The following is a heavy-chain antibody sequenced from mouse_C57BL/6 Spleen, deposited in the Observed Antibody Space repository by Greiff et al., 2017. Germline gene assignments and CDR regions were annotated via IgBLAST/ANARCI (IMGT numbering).Heavy chain of an antibody. D-gene: IGHD1-1*01. Sequence: VKLQEPGAELVKPGASVKLSCKASGYTFTSYWMHWVKQRPGQGLEWIGMIHPNSGSTNYNEKFKSKATLTVDKSSSTAYMQLSSLTSEDSAVYYCARGRSTVVEDYAMDYWGQGTSVTVSS. CDR2: IHPNSGST. J-gene: IGHJ4*01. CDR3: ARGRSTVVEDYAMDY. V-gene: IGHV1-64*01. CDR1: GYTFTSYW.